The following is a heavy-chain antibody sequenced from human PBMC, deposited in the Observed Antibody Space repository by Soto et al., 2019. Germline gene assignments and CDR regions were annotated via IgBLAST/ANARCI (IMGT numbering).Heavy chain of an antibody. CDR1: GVAISSSSYY. Sequence: SETLSLTCTVSGVAISSSSYYWGWLRQPPGKGLEWIGSIYYSGSTYYNPSLKSRVTISVDTSKNQFSLKLTSVTAADTAVYYCARDKHTRSFHYWGQAPLVT. CDR3: ARDKHTRSFHY. D-gene: IGHD2-15*01. J-gene: IGHJ4*02. CDR2: IYYSGST. V-gene: IGHV4-39*07.